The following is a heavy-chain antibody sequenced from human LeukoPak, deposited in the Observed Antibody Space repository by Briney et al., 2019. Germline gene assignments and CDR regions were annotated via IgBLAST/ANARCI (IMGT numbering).Heavy chain of an antibody. J-gene: IGHJ4*02. Sequence: GGSLRLSCAVSGFTFSSYAMSWVRQAPGKGPEWVSAISGRTTSYADAVKGRFTISRDNSKSTVSLQMNSLRAEDTAVYYCASAGGDSRPHDYWGQGTLVTVSS. CDR3: ASAGGDSRPHDY. CDR1: GFTFSSYA. V-gene: IGHV3-23*01. CDR2: ISGRTT. D-gene: IGHD4-23*01.